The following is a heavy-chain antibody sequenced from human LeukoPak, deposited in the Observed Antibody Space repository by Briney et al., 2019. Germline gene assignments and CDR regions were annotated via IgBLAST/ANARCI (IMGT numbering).Heavy chain of an antibody. CDR2: INHSGST. V-gene: IGHV4-34*01. CDR3: ARGRAAAAH. D-gene: IGHD6-13*01. J-gene: IGHJ4*02. CDR1: GGSFSGYY. Sequence: SETLSLTCAVYGGSFSGYYWSWIRQPPGKGLEWIGEINHSGSTNYNPSLKSRVTISIDTSKNQFSLKLSSVTAADTAVYYCARGRAAAAHWGQGTLVTVSS.